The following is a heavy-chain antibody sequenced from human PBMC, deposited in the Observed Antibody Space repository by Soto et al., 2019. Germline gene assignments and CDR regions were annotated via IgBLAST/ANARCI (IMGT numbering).Heavy chain of an antibody. Sequence: PGGSLRLSCAASGFTFSSYWMGWVRQAPGKGLEWVANINQDGSEKNYVDYVKGRFTISRDNAENSLYLQMNSLRAEDTAVYYCARDAYCSGGSCYVYWGQGTLVTVSS. V-gene: IGHV3-7*04. J-gene: IGHJ4*02. CDR1: GFTFSSYW. CDR3: ARDAYCSGGSCYVY. D-gene: IGHD2-15*01. CDR2: INQDGSEK.